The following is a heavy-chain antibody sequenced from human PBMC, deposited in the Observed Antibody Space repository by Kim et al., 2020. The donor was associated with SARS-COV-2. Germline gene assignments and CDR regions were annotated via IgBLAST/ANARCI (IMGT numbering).Heavy chain of an antibody. CDR3: AREGIEGSYYGDYYYYGVDV. D-gene: IGHD1-26*01. Sequence: GRFTTSRDNTKNTLYLQMNSLRAEDTAVYYCAREGIEGSYYGDYYYYGVDVWGQGTTVTISS. J-gene: IGHJ6*02. V-gene: IGHV3-30*01.